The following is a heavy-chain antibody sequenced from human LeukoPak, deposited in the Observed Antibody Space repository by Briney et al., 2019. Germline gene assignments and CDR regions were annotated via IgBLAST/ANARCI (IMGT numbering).Heavy chain of an antibody. J-gene: IGHJ5*02. CDR3: ARKRGYCSGGDCRGWFDP. Sequence: GGSLRLSCAASGFTFSTYNMNWVRQAPGKGLEWVSSISTGGTYIYQADSVKGRFSSSKDHGKYSLSLTMNSLRVDDSAVYYRARKRGYCSGGDCRGWFDPWGRDPWSPSPQ. CDR1: GFTFSTYN. CDR2: ISTGGTYI. V-gene: IGHV3-21*01. D-gene: IGHD2-15*01.